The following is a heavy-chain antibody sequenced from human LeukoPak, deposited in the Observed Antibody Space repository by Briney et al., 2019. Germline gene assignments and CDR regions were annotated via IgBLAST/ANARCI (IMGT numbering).Heavy chain of an antibody. Sequence: GGSLRLSCAASGFTFSSYAMSWVRQAPGKGLEWVSAISGSGGSTYYADSVKGRFTISRDNSKNTLYLQMNSLRAEDTAVYYCAKVGSYWDRGFGELMPELAYYYSGMDVWGQGTTVTVSS. CDR2: ISGSGGST. CDR1: GFTFSSYA. D-gene: IGHD3-10*01. CDR3: AKVGSYWDRGFGELMPELAYYYSGMDV. V-gene: IGHV3-23*01. J-gene: IGHJ6*02.